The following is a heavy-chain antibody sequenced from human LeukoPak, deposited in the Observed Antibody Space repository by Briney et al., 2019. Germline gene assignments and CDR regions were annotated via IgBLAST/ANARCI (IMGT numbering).Heavy chain of an antibody. D-gene: IGHD3-10*01. CDR2: INDGGTT. CDR1: GGSFSGYY. Sequence: SETLSLACAVQGGSFSGYYWSWIRQPPGKGLEWIGEINDGGTTTYNPSLKSRVAMSVDTSKNQFSLKLGSVTAADTAVYYCARWVLWFGEQDAFDIWGQGTMVTVSS. V-gene: IGHV4-34*01. CDR3: ARWVLWFGEQDAFDI. J-gene: IGHJ3*02.